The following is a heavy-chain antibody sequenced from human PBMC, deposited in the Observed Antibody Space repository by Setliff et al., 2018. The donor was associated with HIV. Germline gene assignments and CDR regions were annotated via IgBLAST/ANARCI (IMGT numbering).Heavy chain of an antibody. V-gene: IGHV4-39*01. CDR2: IYYSGGT. CDR3: ATYSDRESNRFDP. J-gene: IGHJ5*02. D-gene: IGHD2-15*01. Sequence: PSETLSLTCTVSGGSISSGSYYWSWIRQPPGKGLAWIGSIYYSGGTYYNPSLKSRVTISVDTSKNQFSLKLSSVTAADTAVYYCATYSDRESNRFDPWGQGILVTVSS. CDR1: GGSISSGSYY.